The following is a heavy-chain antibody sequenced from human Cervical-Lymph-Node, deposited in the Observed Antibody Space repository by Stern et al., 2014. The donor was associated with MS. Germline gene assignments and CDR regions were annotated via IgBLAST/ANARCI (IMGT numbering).Heavy chain of an antibody. J-gene: IGHJ4*02. V-gene: IGHV3-53*01. CDR2: MYSGGST. Sequence: EVQLVESGGGLIQPGGSLRLSCAASGFTVSSNYMSWVRQAPGKGLECVSVMYSGGSTYYADSVKGRFTISRDNSKNTLYLQMNSLRAEDTAVYYCARVGRRIAAAGLFDYWGQGTLVTVSS. D-gene: IGHD6-13*01. CDR3: ARVGRRIAAAGLFDY. CDR1: GFTVSSNY.